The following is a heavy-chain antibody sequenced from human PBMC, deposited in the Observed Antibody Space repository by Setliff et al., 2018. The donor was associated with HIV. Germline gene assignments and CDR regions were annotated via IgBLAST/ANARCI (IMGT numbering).Heavy chain of an antibody. J-gene: IGHJ6*02. Sequence: SETLSLTCKVSGAPISSYYWSWIRQPPGKGLEWIGEINDNGSTNYNPSLKSRVTISVDTSKNQFSLKLSSVTAADTAVYYCARVRGRYYYHYAMDVWGQGTTVTVSS. CDR3: ARVRGRYYYHYAMDV. D-gene: IGHD3-10*01. CDR1: GAPISSYY. CDR2: INDNGST. V-gene: IGHV4-34*01.